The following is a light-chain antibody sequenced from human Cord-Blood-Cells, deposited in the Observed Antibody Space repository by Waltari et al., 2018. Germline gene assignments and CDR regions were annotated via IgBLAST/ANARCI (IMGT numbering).Light chain of an antibody. V-gene: IGKV4-1*01. Sequence: DIVMTQSPDSLAVSLGERATINSKSSQSVLYSFNNKNYLACYQQKPGQPPKLLIYWASTRESGVPDRFSGSGSGTDFTLTISSLQAEDVAVYYCQQYYSTPRTFGPGTKVDIK. CDR3: QQYYSTPRT. CDR2: WAS. CDR1: QSVLYSFNNKNY. J-gene: IGKJ3*01.